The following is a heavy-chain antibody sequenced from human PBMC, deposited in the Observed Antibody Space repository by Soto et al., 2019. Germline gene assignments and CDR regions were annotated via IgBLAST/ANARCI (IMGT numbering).Heavy chain of an antibody. D-gene: IGHD6-19*01. CDR3: ASTAHSSGWYSGGFDY. J-gene: IGHJ4*02. CDR2: IYYSGST. V-gene: IGHV4-59*01. Sequence: SETLSLTCTVSGGSISSYYWSWIRQPPGKGLEWIGYIYYSGSTNYNPSLKSRVTITVDTSKNQFSLKLSSVTAADTAVYYCASTAHSSGWYSGGFDYWGQGTLVTVSS. CDR1: GGSISSYY.